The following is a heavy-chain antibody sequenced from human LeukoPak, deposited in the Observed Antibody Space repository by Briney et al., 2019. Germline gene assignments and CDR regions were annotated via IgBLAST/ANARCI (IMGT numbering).Heavy chain of an antibody. CDR3: ARDLSPSYGFDY. CDR2: IYYSGST. D-gene: IGHD5-18*01. CDR1: GGSISSYY. V-gene: IGHV4-59*01. Sequence: SETLSLTCTVSGGSISSYYWSWIRQPPGKGLEWIGYIYYSGSTNYNPSLKSRVTISVDTSKNQFSLKLSSVTAADTAVYYCARDLSPSYGFDYWSQGTLVTVSS. J-gene: IGHJ4*02.